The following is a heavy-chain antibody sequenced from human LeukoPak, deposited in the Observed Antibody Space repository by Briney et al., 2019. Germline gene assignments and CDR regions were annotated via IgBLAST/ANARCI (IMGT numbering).Heavy chain of an antibody. J-gene: IGHJ4*02. D-gene: IGHD3-22*01. CDR3: ARQRDYYDTSGYDYFDN. CDR1: GGSIRSSGYF. Sequence: SETLSLTCTVSGGSIRSSGYFWGWIRQPPGKGLDWIGSIHYSGSTYYNPSLKSRVTISVDTSKNHFSLKLTSVTAADTAVYHCARQRDYYDTSGYDYFDNWGQGTLVSVSP. V-gene: IGHV4-39*01. CDR2: IHYSGST.